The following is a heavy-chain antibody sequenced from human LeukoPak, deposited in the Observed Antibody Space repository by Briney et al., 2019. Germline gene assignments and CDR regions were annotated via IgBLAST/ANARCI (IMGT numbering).Heavy chain of an antibody. CDR2: IYSGGST. CDR1: GFTVSSNY. CDR3: ARISRDGYSSWQSWFDP. J-gene: IGHJ5*02. D-gene: IGHD5-24*01. V-gene: IGHV3-53*01. Sequence: GGSLRLSCAASGFTVSSNYMSWVRQAPGKGLEWVSVIYSGGSTYYADSVKGRFTISRDNSKNTLYLQMNSLRAEDTAVYYCARISRDGYSSWQSWFDPWGQGTLVTVSS.